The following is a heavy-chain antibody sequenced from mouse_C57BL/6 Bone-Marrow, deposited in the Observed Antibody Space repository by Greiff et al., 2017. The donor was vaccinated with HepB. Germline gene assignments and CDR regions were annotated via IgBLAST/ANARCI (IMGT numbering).Heavy chain of an antibody. CDR3: TRRGWLLLFDY. J-gene: IGHJ2*01. Sequence: QVQLKQSGAELVRPGASVTLSCKASGYTFTDYEMHWVKQTPVHGLEWIGAIDPETGGTAYNQKFKGKAILTADNSSSTAYMELRSLTSEDSAVYYCTRRGWLLLFDYWGPGTTLTVSS. CDR1: GYTFTDYE. D-gene: IGHD2-3*01. V-gene: IGHV1-15*01. CDR2: IDPETGGT.